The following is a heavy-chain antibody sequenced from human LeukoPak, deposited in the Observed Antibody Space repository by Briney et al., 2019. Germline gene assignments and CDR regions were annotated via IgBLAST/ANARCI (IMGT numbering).Heavy chain of an antibody. Sequence: GASVKVSCKASGYSFTSYYMHWVRQAPGQGLEWMGFINPSGGSTSYAQKFQGRVTITRNTSISTAYMELSSLRSEDTAVYYCARTYYYDSSGYYPYNYYMDVWGKGTTVTVSS. V-gene: IGHV1-46*01. D-gene: IGHD3-22*01. J-gene: IGHJ6*03. CDR1: GYSFTSYY. CDR3: ARTYYYDSSGYYPYNYYMDV. CDR2: INPSGGST.